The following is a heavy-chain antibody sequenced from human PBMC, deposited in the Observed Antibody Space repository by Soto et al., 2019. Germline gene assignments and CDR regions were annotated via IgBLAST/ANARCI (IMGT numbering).Heavy chain of an antibody. J-gene: IGHJ5*02. CDR3: ARDAYYYDSSGIPGSWNWFDP. Sequence: QVQLVQSRAEVKKPGASVKVSCKASGYTFTSYAMHWVHQAPGQRLEWMGWINAGNGNTKYSQKFQGRVTITRDTAASTAYMELCSLRSEDTTVYYCARDAYYYDSSGIPGSWNWFDPWGQGTLVTVSS. CDR1: GYTFTSYA. V-gene: IGHV1-3*01. D-gene: IGHD3-22*01. CDR2: INAGNGNT.